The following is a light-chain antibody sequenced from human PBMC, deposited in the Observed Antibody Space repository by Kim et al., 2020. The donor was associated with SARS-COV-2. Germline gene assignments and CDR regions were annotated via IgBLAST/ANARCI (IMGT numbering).Light chain of an antibody. CDR1: QGIRSD. CDR3: LQDYNYPFT. J-gene: IGKJ5*01. Sequence: ASVGDRVTITCRASQGIRSDLSWYQQKPGKAPKLLIYAASSLQSGVPSRFSGSGSGTDFTLTINSLQPEDFATYYCLQDYNYPFTFGQGTRLEIK. V-gene: IGKV1-6*01. CDR2: AAS.